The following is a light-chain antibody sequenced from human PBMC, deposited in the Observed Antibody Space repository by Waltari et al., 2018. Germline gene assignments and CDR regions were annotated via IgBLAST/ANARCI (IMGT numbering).Light chain of an antibody. Sequence: AIRITQSPSSLSASTGDRVTITCRASQGISSYLAWYQQKPGKVPKLLSYAASTLQSGVPSRFSGSGSGTDFILTISCLQSEDFATYYCQQYYNYPPITFGQGTRLEIK. CDR1: QGISSY. CDR3: QQYYNYPPIT. J-gene: IGKJ5*01. CDR2: AAS. V-gene: IGKV1-8*01.